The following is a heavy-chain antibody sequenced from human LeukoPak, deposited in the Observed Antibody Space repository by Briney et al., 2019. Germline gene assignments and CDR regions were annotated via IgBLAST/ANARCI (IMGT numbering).Heavy chain of an antibody. CDR3: ARDPALLAAPVPRNGMDV. CDR1: GGSISSSRYY. CDR2: IYYSRST. D-gene: IGHD2-2*01. J-gene: IGHJ6*02. V-gene: IGHV4-39*07. Sequence: SETLSLTCTVSGGSISSSRYYWGWIRQPPGKGLEWIGSIYYSRSTYYNPSLKSRVTISVDTSKNQFSLKLSSVTAADPAVYYCARDPALLAAPVPRNGMDVWGQGTTVTVSS.